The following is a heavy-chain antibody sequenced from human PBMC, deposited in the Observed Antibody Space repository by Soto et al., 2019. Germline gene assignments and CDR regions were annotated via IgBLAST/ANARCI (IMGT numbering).Heavy chain of an antibody. V-gene: IGHV3-66*01. D-gene: IGHD3-22*01. CDR1: GFTVSSNY. CDR3: TTDSYSTMIVVRFDY. J-gene: IGHJ4*01. Sequence: PGGSLRLSCAASGFTVSSNYMSWVRQAPGKGLEWVSVIYSGGSTYYADSVKGRFTISRDNSKNTLYLQMNSLRAEDTAVYYCTTDSYSTMIVVRFDYWGHGTLVTVSS. CDR2: IYSGGST.